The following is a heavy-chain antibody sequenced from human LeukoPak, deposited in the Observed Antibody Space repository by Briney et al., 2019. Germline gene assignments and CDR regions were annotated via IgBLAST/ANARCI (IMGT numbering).Heavy chain of an antibody. J-gene: IGHJ3*02. V-gene: IGHV3-53*01. Sequence: GGSLRLSCAASGFTVSSNYMSWVRQAPGKGLEWVSVIYSGGSGGSTYYADSVKGRFTISRDNSKNTLYLQMNSLRAEDTAVYYCARDSGSYYDAFDIWGQGTMVTVSS. D-gene: IGHD1-26*01. CDR3: ARDSGSYYDAFDI. CDR1: GFTVSSNY. CDR2: IYSGGSGGST.